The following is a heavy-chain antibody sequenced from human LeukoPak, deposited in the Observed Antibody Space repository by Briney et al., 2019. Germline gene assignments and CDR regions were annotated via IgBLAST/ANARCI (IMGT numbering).Heavy chain of an antibody. CDR3: ARGRDVATAYSSSWDGYYFDY. J-gene: IGHJ4*02. D-gene: IGHD6-13*01. Sequence: SETLSPTCTVSGGSISSYYWSWIRQPPGKGLEWIGYIYYSGSTNYNPSLKSRVTISVDTSKNQFSLKLSSVTAADTAVYYCARGRDVATAYSSSWDGYYFDYWGQGTLVTVSS. CDR2: IYYSGST. V-gene: IGHV4-59*01. CDR1: GGSISSYY.